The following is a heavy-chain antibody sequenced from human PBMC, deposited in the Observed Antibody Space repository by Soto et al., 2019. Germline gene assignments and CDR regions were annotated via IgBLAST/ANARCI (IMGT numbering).Heavy chain of an antibody. CDR1: GGSISSYY. V-gene: IGHV4-59*01. D-gene: IGHD2-21*02. Sequence: QVQLQESGPGLVKPSETLSLTCTVSGGSISSYYWSWIRQPPGKGLEWIGYIYYSGSTNYNPSLKSLVTISVDTSKNQFSLKLSSVTAADTAVYYCARIPRCKSGADCYFWGFDYWGQGTLVTVSS. CDR3: ARIPRCKSGADCYFWGFDY. CDR2: IYYSGST. J-gene: IGHJ4*02.